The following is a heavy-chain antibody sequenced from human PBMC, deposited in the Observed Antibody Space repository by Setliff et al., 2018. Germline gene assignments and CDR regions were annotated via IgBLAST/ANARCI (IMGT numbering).Heavy chain of an antibody. CDR3: ARVMVRGVIMDV. Sequence: KSSETLSLTCTVSGGSISSYYWSWIRQPPEKGLEWIGYIYYSGSTNYNPSLKSRVTISVDTSKNQFSLKLSSVTAADTAVYYCARVMVRGVIMDVWGKGTTVTVSS. CDR2: IYYSGST. CDR1: GGSISSYY. D-gene: IGHD3-10*01. J-gene: IGHJ6*04. V-gene: IGHV4-59*01.